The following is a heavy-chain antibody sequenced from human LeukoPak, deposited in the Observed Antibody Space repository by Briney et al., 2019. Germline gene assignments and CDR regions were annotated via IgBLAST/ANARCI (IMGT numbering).Heavy chain of an antibody. V-gene: IGHV1-18*01. D-gene: IGHD3-16*02. Sequence: GASVKVSCKASGYTFTSYGISWVRQAPGQGLEWMGWISAYNGNTNYAQKLQGRVTMTTDTSTSTAYMELRSLRSDDTAVYYCASSDWGSYRPPGFDYWGQGTLVTVSS. J-gene: IGHJ4*02. CDR1: GYTFTSYG. CDR3: ASSDWGSYRPPGFDY. CDR2: ISAYNGNT.